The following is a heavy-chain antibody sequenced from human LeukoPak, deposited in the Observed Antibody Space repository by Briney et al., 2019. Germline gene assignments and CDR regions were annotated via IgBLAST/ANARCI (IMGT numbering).Heavy chain of an antibody. V-gene: IGHV3-30*19. CDR2: IAYDGKNT. D-gene: IGHD5-12*01. J-gene: IGHJ4*02. CDR1: GFTFSSYG. CDR3: ARVDRPHYDSDGWGYLEH. Sequence: PGGSLRLSCAASGFTFSSYGMHWVRQAPGKGLEWVAVIAYDGKNTTYADSVKGRFTISRDNSKNTLYLQMKSLRVEDTAVYHCARVDRPHYDSDGWGYLEHWGQGTLVTVSA.